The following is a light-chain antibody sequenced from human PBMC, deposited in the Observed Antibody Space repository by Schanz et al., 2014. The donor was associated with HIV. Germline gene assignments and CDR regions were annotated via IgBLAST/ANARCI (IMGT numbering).Light chain of an antibody. V-gene: IGLV2-14*03. Sequence: QSVLTQPASVSGSPGQSITISCTGTRSNLGGYNNVSWYQQLPGKAPKLMIFDVSNRPPGISHRFSGSKSGNTASLTVSGLQAEDEADYYCSSYVGNKNLLFGGGTKLTVL. CDR2: DVS. CDR3: SSYVGNKNLL. CDR1: RSNLGGYNN. J-gene: IGLJ2*01.